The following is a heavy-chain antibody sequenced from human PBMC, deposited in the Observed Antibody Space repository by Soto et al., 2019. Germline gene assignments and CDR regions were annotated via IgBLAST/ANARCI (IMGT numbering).Heavy chain of an antibody. CDR1: GGSISSGGYS. CDR3: PTVPHR. Sequence: QLQLQESGSGLVKPSQTLSLTCAVSGGSISSGGYSWSWIRQPPGKGLEWIGYIYHSGSTSYNPSLPTRATISVSTSKTLSSLKLSSVTASPTAVSYFPTVPHRWGQGPLVTFSS. J-gene: IGHJ1*01. V-gene: IGHV4-30-2*01. CDR2: IYHSGST.